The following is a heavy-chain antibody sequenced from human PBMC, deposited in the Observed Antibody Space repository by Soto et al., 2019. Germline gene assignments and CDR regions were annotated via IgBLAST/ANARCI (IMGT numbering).Heavy chain of an antibody. CDR3: ACSFSGYYAPDYYYYGMDV. CDR1: GGTFSSYS. D-gene: IGHD3-22*01. Sequence: GASVKVSCKASGGTFSSYSISWVRQAPGQGLEWMGGIIPIFGTANYAQKFQGRVTITADESTSTAYMELSSLRSEDTAVYYCACSFSGYYAPDYYYYGMDVWGQGTTVTVS. CDR2: IIPIFGTA. V-gene: IGHV1-69*13. J-gene: IGHJ6*02.